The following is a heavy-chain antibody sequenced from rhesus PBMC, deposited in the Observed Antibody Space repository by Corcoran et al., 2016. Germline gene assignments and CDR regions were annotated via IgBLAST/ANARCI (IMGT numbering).Heavy chain of an antibody. D-gene: IGHD4-23*01. CDR2: ITYSGST. J-gene: IGHJ4*01. Sequence: QVQLQESGPGLVKPSETLSLTCAVSGGSISSGYYYWSWIRQPPGKGLEWIGYITYSGSTSYNPSLKNRVTMSIDTSKNQFSLKLSSVTAADTAVYYCARKSNTKDYWGQGVLVTVSS. CDR1: GGSISSGYYY. V-gene: IGHV4-122*02. CDR3: ARKSNTKDY.